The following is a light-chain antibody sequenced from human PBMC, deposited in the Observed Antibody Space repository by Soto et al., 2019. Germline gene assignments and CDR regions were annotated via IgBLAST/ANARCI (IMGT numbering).Light chain of an antibody. V-gene: IGLV1-47*01. CDR1: SSNIGSNY. J-gene: IGLJ3*02. CDR2: RNN. Sequence: QSVLTQPPSASGTPGQRVTISCSGSSSNIGSNYVYWYQQLPGTAPKLLIYRNNQRPSGVPARFSGSKSGTSASLAISGLRSEDEADYYCAAWDDSLSGPPWVFGGGTKLTVL. CDR3: AAWDDSLSGPPWV.